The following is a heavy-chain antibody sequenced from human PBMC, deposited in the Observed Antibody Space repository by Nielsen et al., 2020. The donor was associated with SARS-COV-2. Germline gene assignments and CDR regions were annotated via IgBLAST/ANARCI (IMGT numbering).Heavy chain of an antibody. Sequence: GGSLRLSCAASGFTFRGHAMSWVRQAPGKGLEWVSAISGSGGSTYYADSVKGRFTISRDNSKNTLYLQMNSLRAKDTAVYYCAKTTGGVDYWGQGTLVTVSS. V-gene: IGHV3-23*01. CDR3: AKTTGGVDY. D-gene: IGHD1-14*01. J-gene: IGHJ4*02. CDR2: ISGSGGST. CDR1: GFTFRGHA.